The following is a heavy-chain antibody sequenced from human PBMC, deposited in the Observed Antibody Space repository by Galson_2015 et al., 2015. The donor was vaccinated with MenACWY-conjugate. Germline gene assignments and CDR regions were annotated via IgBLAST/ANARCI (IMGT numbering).Heavy chain of an antibody. J-gene: IGHJ4*02. Sequence: SVKVSCKASGNTFIVYYFHWVRQAPGQGLEWMGRINPNSGGGNYAQKFQGRVTMTRDTSVSTTYMELNRLTPDDTAVYYCARGPLRAAGDSFDSWGQGTLVTVS. CDR3: ARGPLRAAGDSFDS. CDR2: INPNSGGG. V-gene: IGHV1-2*06. D-gene: IGHD6-13*01. CDR1: GNTFIVYY.